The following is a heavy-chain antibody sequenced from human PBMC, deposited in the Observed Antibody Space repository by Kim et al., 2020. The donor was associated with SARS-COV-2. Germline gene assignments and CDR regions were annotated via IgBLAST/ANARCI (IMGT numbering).Heavy chain of an antibody. J-gene: IGHJ6*03. V-gene: IGHV3-66*01. CDR1: GLTVSTNY. CDR3: ARATDYRNSYYYYYMDV. D-gene: IGHD4-4*01. Sequence: GGSLRLSCAASGLTVSTNYMTWVRQAPGKGLEWVSIIHNDGTTYHADSVKGRFTISRDNSKNTLYLQMNSLTAEDTAVYYCARATDYRNSYYYYYMDVWGTGTTVSVSS. CDR2: IHNDGTT.